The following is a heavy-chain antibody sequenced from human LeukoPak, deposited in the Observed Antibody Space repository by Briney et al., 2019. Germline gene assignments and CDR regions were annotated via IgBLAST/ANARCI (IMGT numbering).Heavy chain of an antibody. J-gene: IGHJ6*02. CDR3: ARGNSRWSTPTSSYYYRMDV. V-gene: IGHV1-18*01. D-gene: IGHD4-23*01. CDR1: GYTFTSYG. Sequence: ASVKVSCKASGYTFTSYGISWVRQAPGQGLEWMGWISAYNGNTNYAQKLQGRVTMTTDTSTSTAYMELSSLRSEDTAMYYCARGNSRWSTPTSSYYYRMDVWGQGTTVTVSS. CDR2: ISAYNGNT.